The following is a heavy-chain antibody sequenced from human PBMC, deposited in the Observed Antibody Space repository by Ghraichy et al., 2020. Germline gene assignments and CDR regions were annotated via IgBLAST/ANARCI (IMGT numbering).Heavy chain of an antibody. CDR3: AKQRKDCSSGNCYSDCFDS. CDR1: GFIFSSYG. Sequence: GSLRLSCAASGFIFSSYGMHWVRQAPGKGLEWVAFIRYDESNKHYADSVKGRFTISRDNSKNTLYLQMNSLRPEDTAVYYCAKQRKDCSSGNCYSDCFDSWGQGTLVTVSS. CDR2: IRYDESNK. J-gene: IGHJ5*01. V-gene: IGHV3-30*02. D-gene: IGHD2-15*01.